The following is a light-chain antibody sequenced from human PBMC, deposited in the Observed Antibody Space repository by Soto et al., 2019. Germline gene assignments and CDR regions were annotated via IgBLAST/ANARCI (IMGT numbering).Light chain of an antibody. J-gene: IGKJ1*01. CDR1: QGISNY. V-gene: IGKV1-17*03. CDR3: LRHDLYQWT. Sequence: DIQMTQSPSAMSASVGDRVNITCRASQGISNYLAWFQLKPGKVPKRLMYAASTLQSGVPSRFSGTGSGTEFTLTISSLQPEDFATYYCLRHDLYQWTFGQGTKVDIK. CDR2: AAS.